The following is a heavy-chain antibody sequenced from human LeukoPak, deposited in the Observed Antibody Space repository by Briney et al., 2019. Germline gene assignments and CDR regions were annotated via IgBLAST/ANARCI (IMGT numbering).Heavy chain of an antibody. CDR1: GFTFSSYS. D-gene: IGHD6-13*01. V-gene: IGHV3-21*01. J-gene: IGHJ4*02. Sequence: PGGSLRLSCSCSGFTFSSYSLNWVRQAPGKGLEWVSSISTSSSYTYYADSVQGRFTISRDNAKNSLYLQMNSLRVEDTAVYYCARGEGEQKVVNRVDYWGQGTLVTVSS. CDR3: ARGEGEQKVVNRVDY. CDR2: ISTSSSYT.